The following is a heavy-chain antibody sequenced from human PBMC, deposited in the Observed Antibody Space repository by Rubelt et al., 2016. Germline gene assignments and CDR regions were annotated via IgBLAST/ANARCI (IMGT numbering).Heavy chain of an antibody. CDR3: ARVSLGATMTMDV. J-gene: IGHJ4*02. D-gene: IGHD4/OR15-4a*01. CDR2: VSYRGNT. Sequence: QLQLQESGPGLVKPSETLSLTCTVSGDSINSGSSYWGWIRQPPGKGLEWIGSVSYRGNTYYNPSLKSRGTVSVDTSKNQFSLRLSSVTAADTALYYCARVSLGATMTMDVWGQGILVTDSS. V-gene: IGHV4-39*07. CDR1: GDSINSGSSY.